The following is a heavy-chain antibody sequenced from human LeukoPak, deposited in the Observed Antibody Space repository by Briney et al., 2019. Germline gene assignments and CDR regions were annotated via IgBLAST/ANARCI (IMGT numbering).Heavy chain of an antibody. D-gene: IGHD5-18*01. CDR3: AREGYSYGPWVDY. CDR2: IYYSGST. J-gene: IGHJ4*02. V-gene: IGHV4-39*07. Sequence: PSETLSLTCTVSGGSISSSSYYWGWIRQPPGKGLEWIGSIYYSGSTYYNPSLKSRVTISVDTSKNQFSLKLSSVTAADTAVYYCAREGYSYGPWVDYWGRGILVTVSS. CDR1: GGSISSSSYY.